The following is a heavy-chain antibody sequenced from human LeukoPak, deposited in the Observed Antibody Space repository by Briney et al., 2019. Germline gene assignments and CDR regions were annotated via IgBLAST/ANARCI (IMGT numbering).Heavy chain of an antibody. CDR3: AKATGYSNYFGY. D-gene: IGHD5-18*01. CDR1: GFTFSSYA. J-gene: IGHJ4*02. Sequence: GGSLRLSCAASGFTFSSYAMSWVRQAPGKGLEWVSAISGSGGSTYYADSVKGWFTISRDNSKNTLYLQMNSLRAEDTAVYYCAKATGYSNYFGYWGQGTLVTVSS. V-gene: IGHV3-23*01. CDR2: ISGSGGST.